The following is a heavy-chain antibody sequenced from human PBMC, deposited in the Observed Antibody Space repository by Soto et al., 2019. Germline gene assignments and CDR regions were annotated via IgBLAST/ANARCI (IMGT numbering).Heavy chain of an antibody. Sequence: SETLSLTCAVSGYSISSTYYWGWIRQPPGKGLEWMGSIYHSGSTYYNPSLKSQVTTSVDTSKNQFSLKLTSVTAADTAVYYCARVCSGGICYSGMDVWGQGTTVTVSS. CDR2: IYHSGST. CDR1: GYSISSTYY. D-gene: IGHD2-15*01. J-gene: IGHJ6*02. V-gene: IGHV4-38-2*01. CDR3: ARVCSGGICYSGMDV.